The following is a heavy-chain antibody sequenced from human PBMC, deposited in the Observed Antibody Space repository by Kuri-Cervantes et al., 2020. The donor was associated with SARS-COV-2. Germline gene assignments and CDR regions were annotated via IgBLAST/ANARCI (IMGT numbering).Heavy chain of an antibody. CDR2: IYYSGST. CDR1: GGSISSSSYY. V-gene: IGHV4-39*07. Sequence: SETLSLTCTVSGGSISSSSYYWGWIRQPPGKGLEWIGSIYYSGSTYYNPSLKSRVTISVDTSKNQFSLKLSSVTAADTAVYYCARSPWYCSGTSCYTPNWFDPWGQGTLVTVSS. J-gene: IGHJ5*02. D-gene: IGHD2-2*02. CDR3: ARSPWYCSGTSCYTPNWFDP.